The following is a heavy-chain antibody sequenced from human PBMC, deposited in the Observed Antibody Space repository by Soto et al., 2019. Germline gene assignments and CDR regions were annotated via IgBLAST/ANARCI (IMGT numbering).Heavy chain of an antibody. J-gene: IGHJ6*02. V-gene: IGHV1-18*01. Sequence: GASVKVSCKASGYTFTKYGISWVRQAPGQGLEWMGWISAQTGNSNYAQHLQGRVTLRTDAATSTAYMEVRSLRSDDTAVYYCARDSPDYIYYGMDVWGQGTTVTVSS. CDR3: ARDSPDYIYYGMDV. CDR2: ISAQTGNS. CDR1: GYTFTKYG.